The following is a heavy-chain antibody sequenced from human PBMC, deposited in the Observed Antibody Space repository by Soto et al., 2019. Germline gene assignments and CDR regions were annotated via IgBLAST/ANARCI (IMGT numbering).Heavy chain of an antibody. Sequence: PGGSLRLSCAASGFTFSSYAMSWVRQAPGKGLEWVSAISGSGGSTYYADSVKGRFAISRDNSKNTLYLQMNSLRAEDTAVYYCAKDRDSSSWHPEFDPWGQGTLVTVSS. J-gene: IGHJ5*02. CDR2: ISGSGGST. V-gene: IGHV3-23*01. CDR1: GFTFSSYA. D-gene: IGHD6-13*01. CDR3: AKDRDSSSWHPEFDP.